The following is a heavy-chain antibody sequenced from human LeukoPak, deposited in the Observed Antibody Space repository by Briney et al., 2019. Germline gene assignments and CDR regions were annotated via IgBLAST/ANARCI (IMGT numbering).Heavy chain of an antibody. CDR1: GGSFSGYY. D-gene: IGHD3-10*01. CDR2: INHSGST. Sequence: SETLSLTCAVYGGSFSGYYWSWIRQPPGKGLEWIGEINHSGSTNYNPSLKSRVTISVDTSKNQFSLKLSSVTAADTAVYYCASQRARITMVRGVIIHPGVYWGQGTLVTVSS. CDR3: ASQRARITMVRGVIIHPGVY. V-gene: IGHV4-34*01. J-gene: IGHJ4*02.